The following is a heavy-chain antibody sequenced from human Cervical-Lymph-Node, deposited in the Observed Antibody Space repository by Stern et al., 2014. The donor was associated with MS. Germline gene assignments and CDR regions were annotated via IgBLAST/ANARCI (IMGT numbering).Heavy chain of an antibody. CDR2: IHHSVTT. J-gene: IGHJ4*02. D-gene: IGHD5-12*01. V-gene: IGHV4-4*02. Sequence: QVQLQESGPGLVKPSGTLSLTCDVSGASISNTNWWGWARQPPAMGLEWIGEIHHSVTTNFKSSLKSRVTMSVDKSKNQFSLELKSVTAADTAVYFCARVHSGYDWFDYWGQGILVTVSS. CDR1: GASISNTNW. CDR3: ARVHSGYDWFDY.